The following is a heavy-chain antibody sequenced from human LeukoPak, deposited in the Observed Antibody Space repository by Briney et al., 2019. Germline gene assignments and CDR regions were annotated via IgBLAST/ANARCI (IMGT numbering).Heavy chain of an antibody. CDR3: ARAQPGLAVAGRYYYYGMDV. V-gene: IGHV1-18*01. Sequence: ASVKFSCKASGYTFTSYGISWVRQAPGQGLEWMGWISAYNGNTNYAQKLQGRVTMTTDTSTSTAYMELSSLRSEDTAVYYCARAQPGLAVAGRYYYYGMDVWGQGTTVTVSS. D-gene: IGHD6-19*01. CDR2: ISAYNGNT. J-gene: IGHJ6*02. CDR1: GYTFTSYG.